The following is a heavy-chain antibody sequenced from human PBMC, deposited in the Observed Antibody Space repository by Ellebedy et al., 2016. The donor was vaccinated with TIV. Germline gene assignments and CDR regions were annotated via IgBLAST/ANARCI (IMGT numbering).Heavy chain of an antibody. CDR2: ISKDGSTK. Sequence: GGSLRLSCSASGFTFSNYAMDWVRQAPGKGLEWVTLISKDGSTKYYADSVRGRFTISRDNSKKMLFLQVTGLRPEDTAVYYCATHWGQPTDFDLWGQGTLVTVSS. CDR3: ATHWGQPTDFDL. CDR1: GFTFSNYA. V-gene: IGHV3-30*03. D-gene: IGHD3-16*01. J-gene: IGHJ4*02.